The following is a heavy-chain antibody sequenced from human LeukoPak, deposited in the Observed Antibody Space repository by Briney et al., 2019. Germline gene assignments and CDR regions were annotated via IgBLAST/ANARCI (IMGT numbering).Heavy chain of an antibody. CDR2: INPNSGGT. CDR3: ARGTYDLYYYGMDV. D-gene: IGHD3-16*01. J-gene: IGHJ6*02. V-gene: IGHV1-2*04. CDR1: GYNFSGYY. Sequence: ASVKVSCKASGYNFSGYYMHWVRQAPGQGLEWMGWINPNSGGTNYAQKFQGWVTMTRDTSISTAYMELSRLRSDDTAVYYCARGTYDLYYYGMDVWGQGTTVTVSS.